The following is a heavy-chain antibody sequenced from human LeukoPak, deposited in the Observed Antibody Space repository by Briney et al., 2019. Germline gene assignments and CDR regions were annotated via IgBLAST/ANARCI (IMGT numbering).Heavy chain of an antibody. CDR1: SDSISTRSYY. V-gene: IGHV4-39*01. D-gene: IGHD2/OR15-2a*01. J-gene: IGHJ3*02. CDR2: ISYNGYT. Sequence: SETLSLTCTVSSDSISTRSYYWGWIRQPPGKGLEWIGTISYNGYTYYNPSLKGRVTISVDTSKNQFSLKVSSVTAADTAVYFCARQAIDYLSDAFDIWGQGTLVTVSS. CDR3: ARQAIDYLSDAFDI.